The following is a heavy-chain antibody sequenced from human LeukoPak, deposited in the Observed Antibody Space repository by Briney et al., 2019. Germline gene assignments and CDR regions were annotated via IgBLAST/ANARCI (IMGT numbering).Heavy chain of an antibody. CDR3: ARILGDTGQLVPNSPDY. CDR2: IHEGGST. V-gene: IGHV4-30-2*01. D-gene: IGHD6-13*01. J-gene: IGHJ4*02. CDR1: GGSICSGGYY. Sequence: SEPLSLTCTVSGGSICSGGYYEMWMRQPPEEALVGVGFIHEGGSTSYYSSLKSRVAISVDTSKNQFSLKLSSVSAADTAVYYCARILGDTGQLVPNSPDYWGQGTLVTVSS.